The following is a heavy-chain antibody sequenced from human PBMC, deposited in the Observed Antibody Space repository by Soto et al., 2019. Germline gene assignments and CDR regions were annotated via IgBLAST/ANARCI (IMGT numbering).Heavy chain of an antibody. CDR1: GGTFSSYT. V-gene: IGHV1-69*02. Sequence: QVQLVQSGAEVKKPGSSVKVSCKASGGTFSSYTISWVRQAPGQGLEWMGRIIPILGIANYAQKFQGRVTITADKSTSTAYMDLSSLRSEDTAVYYCARHHTGDYGLEYWGQGTLVTVSS. D-gene: IGHD3-10*01. CDR3: ARHHTGDYGLEY. CDR2: IIPILGIA. J-gene: IGHJ4*02.